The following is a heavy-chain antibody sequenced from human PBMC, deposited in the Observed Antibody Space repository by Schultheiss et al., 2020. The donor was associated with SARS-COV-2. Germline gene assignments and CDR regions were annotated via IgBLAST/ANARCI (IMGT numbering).Heavy chain of an antibody. CDR2: ISWHSLSV. J-gene: IGHJ4*02. V-gene: IGHV3-9*01. D-gene: IGHD2-2*02. CDR3: AKGILGYCTSASCYTNFDY. Sequence: GGSLRLSCAASGFTFDVYAMHWVRQAPGKGLEWVSGISWHSLSVGYADSVKGRFTISRDNAKNSLYLQMNSLRAEDTALYYCAKGILGYCTSASCYTNFDYWGQGILVTVSS. CDR1: GFTFDVYA.